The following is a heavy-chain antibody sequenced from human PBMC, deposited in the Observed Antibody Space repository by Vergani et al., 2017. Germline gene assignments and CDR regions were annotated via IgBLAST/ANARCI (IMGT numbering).Heavy chain of an antibody. CDR2: INPNSGGT. V-gene: IGHV1-2*02. J-gene: IGHJ4*02. D-gene: IGHD1-26*01. Sequence: QVQLVQSGAEVKKPGASVKVSCKASGYTFTGYYMHWVRQAPGQGLEWMGWINPNSGGTKYAQKFQGRVTMTRDTSTSTVYMELSSLRSEDTAVYYCASGGSYVQGWGQGTLVTVSS. CDR3: ASGGSYVQG. CDR1: GYTFTGYY.